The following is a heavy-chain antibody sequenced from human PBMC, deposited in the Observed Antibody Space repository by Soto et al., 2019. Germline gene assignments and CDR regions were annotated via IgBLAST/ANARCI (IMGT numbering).Heavy chain of an antibody. CDR1: GYTFTNYG. J-gene: IGHJ2*01. CDR3: ARDGDRCTSTRCSPWPDTHFDL. V-gene: IGHV1-18*01. CDR2: ISPYYGNT. Sequence: QVQLVQSGDEVKKPGASVKVSCKASGYTFTNYGISWVRQAPGQGLEWMGWISPYYGNTKYPQKLQARVTMTTDTSTRTSYMELRSLRPDDTAVYFCARDGDRCTSTRCSPWPDTHFDLWGRGTLVTVSS. D-gene: IGHD2-2*01.